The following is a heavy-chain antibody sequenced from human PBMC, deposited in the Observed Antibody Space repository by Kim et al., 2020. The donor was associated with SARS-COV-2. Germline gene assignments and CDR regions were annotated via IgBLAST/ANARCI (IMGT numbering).Heavy chain of an antibody. CDR3: ARGTSYYDSSGALDY. V-gene: IGHV4-61*02. D-gene: IGHD3-22*01. Sequence: PPLKRRVTISVDTSKNQFSLKLSSVTAADTAVYYCARGTSYYDSSGALDYWGQGTLVTVSS. J-gene: IGHJ4*02.